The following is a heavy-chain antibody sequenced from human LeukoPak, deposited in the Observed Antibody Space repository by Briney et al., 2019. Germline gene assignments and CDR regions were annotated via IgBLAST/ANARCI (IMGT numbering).Heavy chain of an antibody. D-gene: IGHD1-26*01. CDR3: ARAFVRGSYYYDY. CDR2: INPNSGGT. CDR1: GYTFTGYY. J-gene: IGHJ4*02. Sequence: ASVKVSCKASGYTFTGYYMHWVRQAPGQGLEWMGRINPNSGGTNYAQKFQGRVTMTRDTSTSTVYMELSSLRSEDTAVYYCARAFVRGSYYYDYWGQGTLVTVSS. V-gene: IGHV1-2*06.